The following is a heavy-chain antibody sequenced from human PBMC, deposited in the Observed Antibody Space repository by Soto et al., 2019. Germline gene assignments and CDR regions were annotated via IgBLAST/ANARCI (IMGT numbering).Heavy chain of an antibody. CDR2: ISYDGSNK. Sequence: PGGSLRLSCAASGSTFSSYAMHWVRQAPGKGLEWVAVISYDGSNKYYADSVKGRFTISRDNSKNTLYLQMNSLRAEDTAVYYCAREFSGSYPRHYYYGMDVWGQGTTVTVSS. V-gene: IGHV3-30-3*01. J-gene: IGHJ6*02. CDR1: GSTFSSYA. D-gene: IGHD1-26*01. CDR3: AREFSGSYPRHYYYGMDV.